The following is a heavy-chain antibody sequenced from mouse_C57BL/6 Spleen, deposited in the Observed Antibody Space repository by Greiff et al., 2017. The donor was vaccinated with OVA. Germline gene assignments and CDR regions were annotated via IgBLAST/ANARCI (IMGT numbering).Heavy chain of an antibody. CDR1: GYSITSGYY. CDR3: ARGDSYAMDY. J-gene: IGHJ4*01. Sequence: EVQLVESGPGLVKPSQSLSLTCSVTGYSITSGYYWNWIRQFPGNKLEWMGYISYDGSNNYNPSLKNRISITRDTSKNQFFLKLNSVTTEDTATYYCARGDSYAMDYWGQGTSVTVSS. CDR2: ISYDGSN. V-gene: IGHV3-6*01.